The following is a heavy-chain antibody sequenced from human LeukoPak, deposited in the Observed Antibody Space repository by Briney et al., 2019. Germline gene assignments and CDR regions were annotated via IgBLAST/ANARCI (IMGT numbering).Heavy chain of an antibody. V-gene: IGHV3-48*01. CDR3: ARGRGRFLEWLSDAFDI. CDR1: GFTFSSYS. J-gene: IGHJ3*02. CDR2: ISSSRSTI. D-gene: IGHD3-3*01. Sequence: GGSLRLSCAASGFTFSSYSMNWLRQAPGKGLESVSYISSSRSTIYYADSVKGRFTISRDNAKNSLYLQMNSLRAEDRAVYYCARGRGRFLEWLSDAFDIWGQGTMVTVSS.